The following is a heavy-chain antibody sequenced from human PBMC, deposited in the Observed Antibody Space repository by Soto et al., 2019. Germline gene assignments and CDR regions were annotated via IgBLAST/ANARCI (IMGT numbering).Heavy chain of an antibody. J-gene: IGHJ1*01. CDR2: ISVYNDNT. Sequence: QVQLVQSGSEIKKPGASVKVSYKAFGYTFTSYGIGWVRQAPGQGLEWMGWISVYNDNTNYAQKFQGRVTMTTEASSSPAYMELRSLKSDDTSVYSCARIGFDGHWCQGTLVTVSS. D-gene: IGHD3-9*01. V-gene: IGHV1-18*01. CDR3: ARIGFDGH. CDR1: GYTFTSYG.